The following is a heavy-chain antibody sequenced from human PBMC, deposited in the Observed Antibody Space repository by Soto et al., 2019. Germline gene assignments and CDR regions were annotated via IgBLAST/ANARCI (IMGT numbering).Heavy chain of an antibody. V-gene: IGHV3-30-3*01. J-gene: IGHJ3*02. CDR1: GFTFSSYA. CDR2: ISYDGSNK. Sequence: PGGSLRLSCAASGFTFSSYAMHWVRQAPGKGLEWVAVISYDGSNKYYADSVKGRFTISRDNSKNTLYLQMNSLRAEDTAVYYCARASKVFGEKAFDIWGQGTMVTVS. D-gene: IGHD3-10*02. CDR3: ARASKVFGEKAFDI.